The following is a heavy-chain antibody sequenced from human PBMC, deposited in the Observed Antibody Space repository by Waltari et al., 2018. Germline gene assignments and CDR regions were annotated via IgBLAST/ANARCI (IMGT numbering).Heavy chain of an antibody. J-gene: IGHJ6*03. CDR1: GFIFRTYG. D-gene: IGHD1-1*01. CDR3: AKGPGRYMDRYMDV. Sequence: QVQLVVSGGGVVQPGKSLRLSCAASGFIFRTYGMHWVRQAPGQGLDWLALISYDGSVKYYEDSVKGRFTISRDNSNNTLFLQMNSLRAEDTAVYYCAKGPGRYMDRYMDVWGKGTTVTVSS. CDR2: ISYDGSVK. V-gene: IGHV3-30*18.